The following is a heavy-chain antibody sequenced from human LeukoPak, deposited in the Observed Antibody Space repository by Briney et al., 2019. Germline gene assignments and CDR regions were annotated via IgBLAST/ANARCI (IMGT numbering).Heavy chain of an antibody. CDR2: ISYDGSIK. J-gene: IGHJ6*02. CDR3: AKDLRYSFLGYYYGMDI. D-gene: IGHD2/OR15-2a*01. CDR1: GFTFSSYG. Sequence: PGRSLRLSCAASGFTFSSYGMHWVRQAPGKGLEWVAVISYDGSIKYYADSVKGRFTISRDNSKNTLYLQMNSLRAEDTAVYYCAKDLRYSFLGYYYGMDIWGQGTTVTVSS. V-gene: IGHV3-30*18.